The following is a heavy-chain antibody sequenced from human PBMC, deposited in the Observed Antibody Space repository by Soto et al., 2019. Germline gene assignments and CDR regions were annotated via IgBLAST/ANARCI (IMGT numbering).Heavy chain of an antibody. Sequence: QITLKESGPTLVKPTQTLTLTCTFSGFSLSTTEEGVGWIRQPPGKALEWIALIYWDDDKRYSPSLKTRLTITKDTSKNQVVLTVTNVDPVDTATYYCAHGSCFGADCYPNPYFDFWGQGILVTVSS. CDR2: IYWDDDK. J-gene: IGHJ4*02. CDR3: AHGSCFGADCYPNPYFDF. V-gene: IGHV2-5*02. D-gene: IGHD2-21*02. CDR1: GFSLSTTEEG.